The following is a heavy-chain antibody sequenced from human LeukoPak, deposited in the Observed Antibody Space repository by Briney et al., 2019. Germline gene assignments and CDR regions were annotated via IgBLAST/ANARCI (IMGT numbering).Heavy chain of an antibody. CDR3: AKDRRGYKYYFDY. CDR1: GFTFSTYS. J-gene: IGHJ4*02. V-gene: IGHV3-23*01. D-gene: IGHD1-1*01. Sequence: GGSLRLSCLASGFTFSTYSLSWVRQAPGKGLEWVSALSAGKQIPYYADSVKGRFTVSRDNSKNTLYLQLSSLRAEDTAVYYCAKDRRGYKYYFDYWGQGTLVTVSS. CDR2: LSAGKQIP.